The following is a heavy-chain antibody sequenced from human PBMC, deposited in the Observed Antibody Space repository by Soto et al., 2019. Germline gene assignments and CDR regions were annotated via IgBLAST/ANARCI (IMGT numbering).Heavy chain of an antibody. CDR3: ARDGSPSLLPGGRPIDS. CDR1: GYTFTSYG. J-gene: IGHJ3*02. D-gene: IGHD3-10*01. V-gene: IGHV1-18*01. Sequence: ASVKVSCKASGYTFTSYGISWVRQAPGQGLEWMGWISAYNGNTNYAQKLQGRVTMTTDTSTSTAYMELRSLRSDDTAVYYCARDGSPSLLPGGRPIDSWGQGKMVTFSS. CDR2: ISAYNGNT.